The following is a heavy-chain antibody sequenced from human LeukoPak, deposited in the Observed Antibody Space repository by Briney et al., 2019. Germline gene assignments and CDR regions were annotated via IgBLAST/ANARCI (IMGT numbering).Heavy chain of an antibody. CDR3: ARDYDGDYVFNY. J-gene: IGHJ4*02. Sequence: PGGSLRLSCAASGFTFSSYSMNWVRQAPGKGLEWVSSISSSSSYIYYADSVKGRFTISRDNAKNSLYLQMNSLRAEDTAVYYCARDYDGDYVFNYWGQGTLVTVSS. CDR2: ISSSSSYI. V-gene: IGHV3-21*01. D-gene: IGHD4-17*01. CDR1: GFTFSSYS.